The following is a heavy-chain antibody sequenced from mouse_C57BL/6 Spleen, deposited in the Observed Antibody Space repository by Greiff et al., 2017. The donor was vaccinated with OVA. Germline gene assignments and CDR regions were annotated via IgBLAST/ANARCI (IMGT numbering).Heavy chain of an antibody. CDR2: ISYDGSN. CDR3: ARSRVGYFDV. CDR1: GYSITSGYY. D-gene: IGHD1-3*01. J-gene: IGHJ1*03. V-gene: IGHV3-6*01. Sequence: EVKLEESGPGLVKPSQSLSLTCSVTGYSITSGYYWNWIRQFPGNKLEWMGYISYDGSNNYNPSLKNRISITRDTSKNQFFLKLNSVTTEDTATYYCARSRVGYFDVWGTGTTVTVSS.